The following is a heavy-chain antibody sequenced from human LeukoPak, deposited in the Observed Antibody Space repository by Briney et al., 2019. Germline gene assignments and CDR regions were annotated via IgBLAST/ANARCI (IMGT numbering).Heavy chain of an antibody. CDR1: GFTFSSYG. D-gene: IGHD2/OR15-2a*01. J-gene: IGHJ4*02. CDR3: ARHASTHYFDS. V-gene: IGHV3-33*01. CDR2: IWYDGSNK. Sequence: PGGSLRLSCAASGFTFSSYGMHWVRQAPGKGLEWVAVIWYDGSNKYYADSVKGRFTISRDNSKNTLYLQMNSLRAEDTAMYYCARHASTHYFDSWGQGTLVTVSS.